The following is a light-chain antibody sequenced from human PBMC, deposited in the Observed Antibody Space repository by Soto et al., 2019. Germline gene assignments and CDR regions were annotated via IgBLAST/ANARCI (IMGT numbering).Light chain of an antibody. J-gene: IGKJ1*01. Sequence: EMMVTQTPLSSPVTPGQQGATSFRSIQSLLHSDGNTYLSWLQQRPGQAPRLLLYKISNRVSGVPDRFRGSGAGTDSTLTISRVEVEAVAVYYCLQATHFPCTFGQGTMVDLK. CDR1: QSLLHSDGNTY. CDR2: KIS. CDR3: LQATHFPCT. V-gene: IGKV2-24*01.